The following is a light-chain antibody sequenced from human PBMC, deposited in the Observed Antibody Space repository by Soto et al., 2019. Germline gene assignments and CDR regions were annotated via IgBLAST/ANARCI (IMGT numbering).Light chain of an antibody. J-gene: IGLJ1*01. Sequence: QSVLTQPASVSGSPGQSITISCTGTSSDVGGYNYVSWYQHHPGKAPKLMIYDVSNRPSGVSSRFSGSKSGNTASLTISGLQAEDEADYYCSSYTSSSTHVFGPGTKVTVL. CDR1: SSDVGGYNY. CDR3: SSYTSSSTHV. CDR2: DVS. V-gene: IGLV2-14*03.